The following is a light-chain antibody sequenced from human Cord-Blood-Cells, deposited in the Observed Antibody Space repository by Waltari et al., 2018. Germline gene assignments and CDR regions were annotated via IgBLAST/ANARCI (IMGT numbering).Light chain of an antibody. CDR2: EGS. Sequence: QSALTQPASVSGSPGQSITISCPGTSSAVGSYNLVSWYPQHPGKGPKLMIYEGSKRPSGVSNRFSAAKSGNTASLTSSGLQAEDEADYYCCSYAGSRRVFGGGTKLTVL. CDR1: SSAVGSYNL. V-gene: IGLV2-23*01. J-gene: IGLJ3*02. CDR3: CSYAGSRRV.